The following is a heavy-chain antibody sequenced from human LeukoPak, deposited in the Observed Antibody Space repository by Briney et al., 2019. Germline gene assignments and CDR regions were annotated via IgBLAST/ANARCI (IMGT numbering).Heavy chain of an antibody. CDR3: ARARTSYYYGSGSPDQFDY. CDR2: IIPIFGTA. Sequence: SVKVSCKASEGTFSSYAISWVRQAPRQGLEWMGGIIPIFGTANYAQKFQGRVTITADESTSTAYMELSSLRSEDTAVYYCARARTSYYYGSGSPDQFDYWGQGTLVTVSS. D-gene: IGHD3-10*01. J-gene: IGHJ4*02. CDR1: EGTFSSYA. V-gene: IGHV1-69*13.